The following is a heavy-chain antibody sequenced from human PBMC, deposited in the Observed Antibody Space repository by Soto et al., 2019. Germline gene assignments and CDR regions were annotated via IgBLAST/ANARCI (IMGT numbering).Heavy chain of an antibody. J-gene: IGHJ4*02. CDR1: GFTFSSYG. D-gene: IGHD5-18*01. CDR2: ISYDGSTK. Sequence: QVQLVESGGGVVQPGRSLRLSCAASGFTFSSYGMHWVRQAPGKGLEWVAVISYDGSTKYYADSVKGRFTISRDNSKNALYLQMNSLRAEDTAVYYCAKDHTADPVHCFHYWGQGTLVTVSS. CDR3: AKDHTADPVHCFHY. V-gene: IGHV3-30*18.